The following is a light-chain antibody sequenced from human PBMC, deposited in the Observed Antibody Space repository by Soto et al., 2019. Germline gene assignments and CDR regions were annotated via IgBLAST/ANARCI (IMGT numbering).Light chain of an antibody. Sequence: EIVMTQSPATLSVSPGERATLSCRASQGVTTNLARYQHKPGQAPRLLSYVASTRATGIPARFSGSGSGPEFTLTISSLQSEDFAVYYCQQYNTWPLTFGGGTKVEIK. CDR2: VAS. J-gene: IGKJ4*01. CDR3: QQYNTWPLT. CDR1: QGVTTN. V-gene: IGKV3-15*01.